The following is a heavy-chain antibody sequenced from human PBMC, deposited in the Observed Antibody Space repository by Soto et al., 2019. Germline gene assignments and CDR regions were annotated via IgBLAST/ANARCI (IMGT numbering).Heavy chain of an antibody. Sequence: SETLSLTCTVSGGSVSSYSWTWVRQPPGKGLEWIGYVYYSGSTHYNPSLKSRVTISLDTSKNQFSLKLTSVTAADTAMYFCASSPPAMVAPNIWGQGTLVTRLL. J-gene: IGHJ4*02. CDR3: ASSPPAMVAPNI. D-gene: IGHD5-18*01. V-gene: IGHV4-59*02. CDR2: VYYSGST. CDR1: GGSVSSYS.